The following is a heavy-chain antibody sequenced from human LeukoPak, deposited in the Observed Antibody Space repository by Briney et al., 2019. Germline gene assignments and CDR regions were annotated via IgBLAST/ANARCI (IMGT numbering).Heavy chain of an antibody. Sequence: SETLSLTCTVSGGSISSSSYYWGWIRQPPGKGLEWIGSIYYSGSTYYNPSLKSRVTISVDTSKNQFSLKLSSVTAADTAVYYCARSDCSGGSCYPRRPFDPWGQGTLVTVSS. CDR1: GGSISSSSYY. CDR3: ARSDCSGGSCYPRRPFDP. CDR2: IYYSGST. D-gene: IGHD2-15*01. V-gene: IGHV4-39*07. J-gene: IGHJ5*02.